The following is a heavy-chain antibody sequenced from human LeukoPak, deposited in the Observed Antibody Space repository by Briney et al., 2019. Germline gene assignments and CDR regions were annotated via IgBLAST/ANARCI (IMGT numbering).Heavy chain of an antibody. CDR3: ARNLVGAPRYFDF. CDR1: GGSISSSSYY. V-gene: IGHV4-39*07. CDR2: IYYSGST. J-gene: IGHJ4*02. Sequence: SETLSLTCTVSGGSISSSSYYWGWIRQPPGKGLEWIGSIYYSGSTYYNPSLKSRVTISVDTSKNQFSLKLTSVTAADTAVYYCARNLVGAPRYFDFWGQGTLVTVSS. D-gene: IGHD1-26*01.